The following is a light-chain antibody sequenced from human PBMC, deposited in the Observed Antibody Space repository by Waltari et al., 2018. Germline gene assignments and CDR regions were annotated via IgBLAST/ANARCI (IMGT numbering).Light chain of an antibody. CDR1: DLGHYY. J-gene: IGLJ3*02. CDR3: QAWDNSAVV. CDR2: HDD. Sequence: SSELTQPPSLSVPPRHTDRITCSGYDLGHYYVSCHQQRPGQSPILLIYHDDKRPSDIPSRFSGSNSGNTATLTISATQSMDESVYYCQAWDNSAVVFGGGTMLTVL. V-gene: IGLV3-1*01.